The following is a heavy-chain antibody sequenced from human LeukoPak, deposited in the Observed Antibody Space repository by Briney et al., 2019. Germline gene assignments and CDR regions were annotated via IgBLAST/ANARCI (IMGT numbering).Heavy chain of an antibody. CDR1: GFSFSIFT. J-gene: IGHJ4*02. D-gene: IGHD6-19*01. Sequence: PGGSLSLSCHASGFSFSIFTASWVRQAPGKGLEWISTINSNGDSTYYADSVKGRFTISRDNSKNKAYLQMNRLSDEDTAVYYCAKDGLCPDDCPTRIAVSGYFVCWREGIPVTVSS. CDR3: AKDGLCPDDCPTRIAVSGYFVC. CDR2: INSNGDST. V-gene: IGHV3-23*01.